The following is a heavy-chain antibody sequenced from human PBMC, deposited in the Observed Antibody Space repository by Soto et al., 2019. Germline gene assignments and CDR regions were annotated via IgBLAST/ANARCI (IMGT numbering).Heavy chain of an antibody. V-gene: IGHV1-8*01. CDR1: EYRFTEYD. Sequence: QVQLVQSGAEVKKPGAAVKVSCTASEYRFTEYDTCWVRQATGQGLEWVGWMNPISGNTGYAQKCQGRVTMTRDTSISTAYMELSSMGAEDTAVYCCARWRRGRSSTNQYFYDYFDVWGKGNTVTVSS. D-gene: IGHD6-6*01. J-gene: IGHJ6*03. CDR2: MNPISGNT. CDR3: ARWRRGRSSTNQYFYDYFDV.